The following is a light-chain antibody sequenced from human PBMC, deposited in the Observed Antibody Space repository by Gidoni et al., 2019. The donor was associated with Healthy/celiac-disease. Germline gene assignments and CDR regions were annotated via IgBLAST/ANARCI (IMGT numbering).Light chain of an antibody. V-gene: IGKV1-5*01. J-gene: IGKJ1*01. CDR1: HSISSW. CDR2: DAS. Sequence: DIHMNQSPSPLSASVGDRVTITCRASHSISSWLAWYQQKPGKDPKLLIYDASSLESGVPSRFSGSGSGTEFTLTISSLQPDDFATYYCQQYNSYWTFGQGTKVEIK. CDR3: QQYNSYWT.